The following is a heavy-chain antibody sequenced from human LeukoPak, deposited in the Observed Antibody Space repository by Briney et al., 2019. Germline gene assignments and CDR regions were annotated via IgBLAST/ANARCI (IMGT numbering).Heavy chain of an antibody. CDR3: ARDAKSSSGPENWFDP. CDR1: GFTFSSYA. V-gene: IGHV3-30-3*01. D-gene: IGHD6-13*01. Sequence: GRSLRLSCAASGFTFSSYAMHWVRQAPGKGLEWVAVISYDGSNKYYADSVKGRFTISRDNSKNTLYLQMNSLRAEDTAVYYCARDAKSSSGPENWFDPWGQGTLVTVSS. CDR2: ISYDGSNK. J-gene: IGHJ5*02.